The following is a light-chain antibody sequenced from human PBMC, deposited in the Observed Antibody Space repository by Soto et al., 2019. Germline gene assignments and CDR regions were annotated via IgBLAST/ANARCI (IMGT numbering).Light chain of an antibody. CDR1: SSNIGDNT. CDR2: SND. CDR3: AAWDDNVNGWV. Sequence: QSVLTQPPSASGTPGQRVTISFSGSSSNIGDNTVSWYQHLPVTAPKVLIYSNDQRPSGVPDRFSGSKSGTSASLAISGLPSEDEATYYCAAWDDNVNGWVFGGGTKLTVL. V-gene: IGLV1-44*01. J-gene: IGLJ3*02.